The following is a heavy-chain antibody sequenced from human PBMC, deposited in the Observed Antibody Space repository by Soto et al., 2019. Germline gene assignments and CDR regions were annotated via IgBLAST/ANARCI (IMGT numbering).Heavy chain of an antibody. D-gene: IGHD3-16*01. V-gene: IGHV4-59*01. CDR3: VRGLGGLFDF. Sequence: SETLSLTCTVSGGSFTAYSWTWIRQPPGKGLEWLAYISVSGSPNYNPSLKSRLTISLDTSKNQFSLTVTSATGADTAVYHCVRGLGGLFDFWGQGILVTVSS. CDR1: GGSFTAYS. J-gene: IGHJ4*02. CDR2: ISVSGSP.